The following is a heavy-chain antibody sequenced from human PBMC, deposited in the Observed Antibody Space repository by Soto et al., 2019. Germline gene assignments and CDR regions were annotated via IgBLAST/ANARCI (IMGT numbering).Heavy chain of an antibody. D-gene: IGHD6-19*01. J-gene: IGHJ4*02. V-gene: IGHV3-23*01. Sequence: EVEMLESGGGLVQPGGSLRLSCAASGFTFSGSAMSWVRQAPGKGLDWVSAISGSDGGTYYADSVKGRFTISRDNSRNTLYLRLTSLRPEDTAIYYCAKGPGLDSGFDYWGQGTVVTVSS. CDR3: AKGPGLDSGFDY. CDR1: GFTFSGSA. CDR2: ISGSDGGT.